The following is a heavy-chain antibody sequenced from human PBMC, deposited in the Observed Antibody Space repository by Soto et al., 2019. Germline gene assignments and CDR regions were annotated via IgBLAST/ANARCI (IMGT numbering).Heavy chain of an antibody. Sequence: QVHLVQSGAEVKKPGASVKVSCKGSGYDFTTYGITWVRQAPGQGLEWMAWISAHNGNTDYAQKLQGRVTVTRDTSTSTAYMELWSLRSDDTAMYYCARGRYGDYCGQGALVTVSS. D-gene: IGHD1-1*01. CDR1: GYDFTTYG. CDR2: ISAHNGNT. CDR3: ARGRYGDY. J-gene: IGHJ4*02. V-gene: IGHV1-18*01.